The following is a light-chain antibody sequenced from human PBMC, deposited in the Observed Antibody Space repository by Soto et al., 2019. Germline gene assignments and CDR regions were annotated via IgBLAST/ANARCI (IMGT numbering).Light chain of an antibody. CDR2: DVS. CDR3: SSYTSSSTLMV. Sequence: QSALTQPASVSGSPGQSITISCTGTSSDVGGYNYVYWYQQHPGKDPKLMIYDVSDRPSGVSNRFSGSKSGNTASLTISGLQAEDEDDYYCSSYTSSSTLMVFGTGTKVTVL. J-gene: IGLJ1*01. CDR1: SSDVGGYNY. V-gene: IGLV2-14*01.